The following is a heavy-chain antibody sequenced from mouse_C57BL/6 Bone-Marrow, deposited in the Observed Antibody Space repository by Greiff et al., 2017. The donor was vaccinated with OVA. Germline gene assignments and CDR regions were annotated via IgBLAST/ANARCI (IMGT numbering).Heavy chain of an antibody. CDR1: GFTFSDFY. J-gene: IGHJ1*03. CDR2: RRNKANDDTS. CDR3: ARDNWDWYFDV. D-gene: IGHD4-1*01. Sequence: EVQRVESGGGLVQPGRSLRLSCATSGFTFSDFYMEWVRQAPGKGLEWIAARRNKANDDTSEYSAPVKGRFIVSRDTSQSILYLQMNALRAEDTAIYYCARDNWDWYFDVWGTGTTVTVSS. V-gene: IGHV7-1*01.